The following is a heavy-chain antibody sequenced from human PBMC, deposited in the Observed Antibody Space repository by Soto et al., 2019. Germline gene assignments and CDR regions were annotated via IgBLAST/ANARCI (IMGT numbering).Heavy chain of an antibody. V-gene: IGHV3-64D*06. D-gene: IGHD3-22*01. CDR1: GFTFSSYA. Sequence: GGSLRLSCSASGFTFSSYAMHWVRQAPGKGLEHVSAISSNGGTTYYAGSVKGRFTISRDNSKNTLYLQMSSLRPEDTAVYYCVKTPSAMIVVTTTFDYRGQGPLVTVSS. CDR3: VKTPSAMIVVTTTFDY. J-gene: IGHJ4*02. CDR2: ISSNGGTT.